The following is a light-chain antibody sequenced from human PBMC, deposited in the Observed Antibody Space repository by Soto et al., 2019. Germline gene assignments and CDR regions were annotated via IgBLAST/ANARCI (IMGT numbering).Light chain of an antibody. CDR2: GAS. J-gene: IGKJ4*01. CDR3: QKYGIPPLT. CDR1: QSLSSTY. V-gene: IGKV3-20*01. Sequence: EIVLTQSPGTLSLSPGERATLSCRASQSLSSTYLAWYQQKPGQAPRLLIYGASSRATGIPDRFSGSGSGTDFTLTISRLEPEDFAVYYCQKYGIPPLTVGGGTKVEIK.